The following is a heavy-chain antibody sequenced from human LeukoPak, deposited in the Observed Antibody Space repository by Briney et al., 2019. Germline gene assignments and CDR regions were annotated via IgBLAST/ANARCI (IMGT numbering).Heavy chain of an antibody. CDR2: IYGGGST. D-gene: IGHD1-14*01. Sequence: SGGSLRLSCAASGFTVSSNYMSWVRQAPGEGLEWVSVIYGGGSTYYADSVKGRFTISRDNSKNTLYLQMNSLRGEDPAVYYCASIKGRAFDIWVQGTMVTVCS. CDR3: ASIKGRAFDI. V-gene: IGHV3-53*01. CDR1: GFTVSSNY. J-gene: IGHJ3*02.